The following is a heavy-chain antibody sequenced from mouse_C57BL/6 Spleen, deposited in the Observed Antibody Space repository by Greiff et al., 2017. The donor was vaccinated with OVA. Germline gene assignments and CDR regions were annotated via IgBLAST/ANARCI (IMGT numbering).Heavy chain of an antibody. CDR1: GYAFSSSW. CDR3: AGYYGIAY. D-gene: IGHD1-1*01. Sequence: VQLQQSGPELVKPGASVKISCKASGYAFSSSWMNWVKQRPGKGLEWIGRIYPGDGDTNYNGKFKGKATLTADKSSSTAYMQLSSLTSEDSAVYFCAGYYGIAYWGQGTLVTVSA. CDR2: IYPGDGDT. J-gene: IGHJ3*01. V-gene: IGHV1-82*01.